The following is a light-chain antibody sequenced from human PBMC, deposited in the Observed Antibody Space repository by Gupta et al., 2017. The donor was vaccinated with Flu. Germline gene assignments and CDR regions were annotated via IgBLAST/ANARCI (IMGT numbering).Light chain of an antibody. Sequence: PATLSLSPGERATLSCRASQSVKSYLAWYQQKPGQAPRLLIFDASKRAAGIPARFSGSGSGTEFTLTINSLVAEDAAIYYCQHRVDWPISFGPGTTVHL. CDR2: DAS. V-gene: IGKV3-11*01. CDR1: QSVKSY. J-gene: IGKJ3*01. CDR3: QHRVDWPIS.